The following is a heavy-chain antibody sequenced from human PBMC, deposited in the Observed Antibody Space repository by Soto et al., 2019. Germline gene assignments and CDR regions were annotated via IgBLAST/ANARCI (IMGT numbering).Heavy chain of an antibody. CDR3: ARASIVKSYRIAVAGMGYFDY. D-gene: IGHD6-19*01. CDR2: INPNSGGT. V-gene: IGHV1-2*04. CDR1: GYTFTGYY. Sequence: GASVKVSCKASGYTFTGYYMPWVRQAPGQGLEGKGWINPNSGGTNYAQKFQGWVTMTRDTSISTAYMELSRLRSDDTAVYYCARASIVKSYRIAVAGMGYFDYWGQGTLVTVSS. J-gene: IGHJ4*02.